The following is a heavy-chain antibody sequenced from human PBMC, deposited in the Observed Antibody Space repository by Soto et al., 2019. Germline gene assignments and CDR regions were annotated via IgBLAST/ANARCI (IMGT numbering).Heavy chain of an antibody. CDR2: IYTSGST. V-gene: IGHV4-4*07. CDR1: GSYISSHY. CDR3: ARKGYDGGWFDP. J-gene: IGHJ5*02. Sequence: SETLSLTCLFTGSYISSHYWSLLRQPAGKGLEWIGRIYTSGSTIYNPSLKSRITMSVDTSKNQFSLRLTSVTAADTAIYYCARKGYDGGWFDPWGQGTLVNVSA. D-gene: IGHD5-12*01.